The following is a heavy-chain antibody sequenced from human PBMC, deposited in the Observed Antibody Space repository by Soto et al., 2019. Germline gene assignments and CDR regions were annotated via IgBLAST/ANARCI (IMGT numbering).Heavy chain of an antibody. V-gene: IGHV3-23*01. Sequence: EVQLLESGGGLVQPGGSLSLSCEASAFTFGLYSVTWFRQPPGKGRGRVSTTASRGDTHSADSVKARFTISRDNPKNTLYLQMNSLRVDDTAVYFCAREGFSSGMAGAFDIWGQGTMVTVSA. CDR1: AFTFGLYS. CDR3: AREGFSSGMAGAFDI. CDR2: TASRGDT. J-gene: IGHJ3*02. D-gene: IGHD6-19*01.